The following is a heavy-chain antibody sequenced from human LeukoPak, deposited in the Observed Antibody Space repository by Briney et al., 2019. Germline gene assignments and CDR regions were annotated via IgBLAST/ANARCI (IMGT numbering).Heavy chain of an antibody. CDR2: IKADGSDK. V-gene: IGHV3-7*03. CDR1: GFTFNTYT. J-gene: IGHJ4*02. Sequence: PGGSLRLSCAASGFTFNTYTTNWVRQAPGKGLEWVADIKADGSDKYYVDSVKGRFTILRDNAKNSLYLQMNSLRAEDTAVYYCAKLKNILTGYPPDYWGQGTLVTVSS. D-gene: IGHD3-9*01. CDR3: AKLKNILTGYPPDY.